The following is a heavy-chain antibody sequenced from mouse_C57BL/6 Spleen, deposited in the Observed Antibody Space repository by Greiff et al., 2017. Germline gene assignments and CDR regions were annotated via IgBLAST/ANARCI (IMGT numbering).Heavy chain of an antibody. V-gene: IGHV1-55*01. D-gene: IGHD1-1*01. CDR2: IYPGSGST. J-gene: IGHJ4*01. Sequence: QVQLQQPGAELVKPGASVKMSCKASGYTFTSYWIPWVKQRPGQGLEWIGDIYPGSGSTNYNEKFKSKATLTVDTSSSTAYMQLSSLTSEDSAVYYCARSNYYGRGYAMDYWGQGTSVTVSS. CDR1: GYTFTSYW. CDR3: ARSNYYGRGYAMDY.